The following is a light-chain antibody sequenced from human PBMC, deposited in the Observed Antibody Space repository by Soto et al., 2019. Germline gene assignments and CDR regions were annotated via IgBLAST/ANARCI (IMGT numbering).Light chain of an antibody. CDR1: QGISSA. J-gene: IGKJ2*01. V-gene: IGKV1-13*02. Sequence: AIQLTQSPSSLSASVGDRVTITCRASQGISSALAWYQQKPGKAPKLLIYDASSLESGVPSSFSGSGSGTDFALTISSPEHEDVATHYCQQCNSYPYTFGQGTKLEIK. CDR3: QQCNSYPYT. CDR2: DAS.